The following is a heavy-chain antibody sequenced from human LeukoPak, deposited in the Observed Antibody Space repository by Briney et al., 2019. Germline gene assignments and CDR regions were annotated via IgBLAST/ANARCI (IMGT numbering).Heavy chain of an antibody. Sequence: GGSLRLSCAAPGFTFSSYAMRWVRQAPGKGLEWVSAISGSGGSTYYADSVKGRFTISRDNSKNTLYLQMNSLRAEDTAVYYCATSVIVVVNDTFDIWGQGTMVTVSS. CDR2: ISGSGGST. CDR3: ATSVIVVVNDTFDI. J-gene: IGHJ3*02. CDR1: GFTFSSYA. V-gene: IGHV3-23*01. D-gene: IGHD3-22*01.